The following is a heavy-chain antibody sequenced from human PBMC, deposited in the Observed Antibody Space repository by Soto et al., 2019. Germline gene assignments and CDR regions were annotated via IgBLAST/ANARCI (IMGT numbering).Heavy chain of an antibody. CDR2: IGTAGDT. D-gene: IGHD6-13*01. J-gene: IGHJ6*03. CDR1: GFTFSRYD. Sequence: GGSLRLSCAASGFTFSRYDMHWVRQATGKGLEWVSAIGTAGDTYYPGSEKGRFTISRENAKNSLYLQMNSLRAVDTVLYYCERGWLATGGSLSYMDVWGKGSTVTVSS. CDR3: ERGWLATGGSLSYMDV. V-gene: IGHV3-13*01.